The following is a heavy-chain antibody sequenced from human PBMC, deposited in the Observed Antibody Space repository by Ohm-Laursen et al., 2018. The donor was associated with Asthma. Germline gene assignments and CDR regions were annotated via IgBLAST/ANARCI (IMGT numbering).Heavy chain of an antibody. Sequence: SETLSLTCTVSGGSISSGDYYWSWIRQPPGKGLEWIGYIYYSGITYSNPSLRRRVSISVDTSKNQFSLKLSPVTAADTAVYFCARDQFSIGWHTLFDYWGQGTLVTVSS. CDR3: ARDQFSIGWHTLFDY. CDR2: IYYSGIT. V-gene: IGHV4-31*02. J-gene: IGHJ4*02. CDR1: GGSISSGDYY. D-gene: IGHD3-22*01.